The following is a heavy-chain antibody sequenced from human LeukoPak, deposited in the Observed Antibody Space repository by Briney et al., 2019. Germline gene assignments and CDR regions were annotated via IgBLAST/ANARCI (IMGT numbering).Heavy chain of an antibody. J-gene: IGHJ4*02. CDR2: ISSNGGST. D-gene: IGHD6-13*01. V-gene: IGHV3-64*01. CDR3: ARVGARSSSLDY. CDR1: GFTFSSYA. Sequence: GGSLRLSCAASGFTFSSYAMHWVRQAPGKGLEYVSAISSNGGSTYYANSVKGRFTISRDNSKNTLYLQMGSLRAEDMAVYYCARVGARSSSLDYWGQGTLVTVSS.